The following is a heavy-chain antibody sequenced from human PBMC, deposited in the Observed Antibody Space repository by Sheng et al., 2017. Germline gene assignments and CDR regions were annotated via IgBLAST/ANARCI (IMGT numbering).Heavy chain of an antibody. CDR1: GFTFSSYA. CDR2: ISYDGSNK. V-gene: IGHV3-30-3*01. D-gene: IGHD2-21*02. Sequence: QVQLVESGGGVVQPGRSLRLSCAASGFTFSSYAMHWVRQAPGKGLEWVAVISYDGSNKYYADSVKGRFTISRDNSKNTLYLQMNSLRAEDTAVYYCARDLHSWGGDWIPWYYYYYMDVWGKGTTVTVSS. CDR3: ARDLHSWGGDWIPWYYYYYMDV. J-gene: IGHJ6*03.